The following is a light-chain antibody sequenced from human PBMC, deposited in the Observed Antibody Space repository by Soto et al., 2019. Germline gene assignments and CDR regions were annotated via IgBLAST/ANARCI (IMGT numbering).Light chain of an antibody. V-gene: IGKV1-5*01. J-gene: IGKJ1*01. CDR1: QSISSW. CDR3: QQYNSFWT. CDR2: DDS. Sequence: DIQMTQSPSTLSASVGDRVTITCRASQSISSWLAWYQQKPGKAPRLLIYDDSYLERGVPSRFSGSGSWTEFTLTISDLQPDDLATYYCQQYNSFWTFGQGTKGEI.